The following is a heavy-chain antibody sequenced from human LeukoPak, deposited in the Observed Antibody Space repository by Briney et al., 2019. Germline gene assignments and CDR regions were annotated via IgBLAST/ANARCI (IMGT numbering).Heavy chain of an antibody. D-gene: IGHD3-10*01. CDR2: ISSTGGTA. CDR1: GFTFSSFG. Sequence: GGSLRLSCAASGFTFSSFGMSWVRQAPGKGLEWVSAISSTGGTAYYADSVKGRFTISRDNAKNSLYLQMNSLRAEDTAVYYCARVGYYGSGSYLTFDYWGQGTLVTVSS. V-gene: IGHV3-21*01. CDR3: ARVGYYGSGSYLTFDY. J-gene: IGHJ4*02.